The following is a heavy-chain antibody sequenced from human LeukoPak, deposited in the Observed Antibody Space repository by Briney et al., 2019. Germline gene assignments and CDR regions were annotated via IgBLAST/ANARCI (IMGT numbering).Heavy chain of an antibody. Sequence: GGSLRLSCAASGFTFSNAWMSWVRQARGKGLEWVSAISGSGGSTYYADSVKGRFTISRDNSKNTLYLQMNSLRAEDTAVYYCAKGYSSSWYDWFDPWGQGTLVTVSS. J-gene: IGHJ5*02. V-gene: IGHV3-23*01. D-gene: IGHD6-13*01. CDR2: ISGSGGST. CDR1: GFTFSNAW. CDR3: AKGYSSSWYDWFDP.